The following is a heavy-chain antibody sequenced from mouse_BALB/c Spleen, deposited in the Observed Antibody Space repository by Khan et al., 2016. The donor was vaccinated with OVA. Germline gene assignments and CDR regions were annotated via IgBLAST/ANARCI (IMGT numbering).Heavy chain of an antibody. CDR3: TRSYDSYYFDY. V-gene: IGHV1-5*01. CDR1: GYSFTSYW. J-gene: IGHJ2*01. CDR2: IYPGISDT. D-gene: IGHD2-4*01. Sequence: EVQLQQSGTVLARPGASVNMSCKASGYSFTSYWIHWVKQRPGQGLEWIGAIYPGISDTRYNQKFKGKAKLTAVTSASTAYMELSSLTNEDSAVYYCTRSYDSYYFDYWGQGTTLTVSS.